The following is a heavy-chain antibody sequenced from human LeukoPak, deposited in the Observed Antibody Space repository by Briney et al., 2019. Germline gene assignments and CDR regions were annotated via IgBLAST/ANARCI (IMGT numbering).Heavy chain of an antibody. CDR1: GFTFSSYN. J-gene: IGHJ4*02. Sequence: GSLRLFCAASGFTFSSYNMNWVRQAPGKGLDWVSYVSGSGNTIYYADSVKGRFTISRDSAKNSLYLQMNSLRAEDTAVYYCARDRNYGGNSDYWGQGTLVTVSS. D-gene: IGHD4-23*01. CDR2: VSGSGNTI. V-gene: IGHV3-48*04. CDR3: ARDRNYGGNSDY.